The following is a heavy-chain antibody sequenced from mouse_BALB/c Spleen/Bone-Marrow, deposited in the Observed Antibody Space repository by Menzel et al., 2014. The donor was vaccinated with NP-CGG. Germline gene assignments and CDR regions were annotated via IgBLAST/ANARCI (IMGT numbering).Heavy chain of an antibody. Sequence: EAMLEESGGELVKPGGSLKLSCAASGFTFSSYGMSWVRQTPDKRLEWVATISSGGSYTYYPDSVKGRFTISRDNAKNTLYLQMSSLKSEDTAMYYCARPYDFGAWFAYWGQGTLVTVSA. J-gene: IGHJ3*01. V-gene: IGHV5-6*01. CDR2: ISSGGSYT. CDR3: ARPYDFGAWFAY. D-gene: IGHD2-4*01. CDR1: GFTFSSYG.